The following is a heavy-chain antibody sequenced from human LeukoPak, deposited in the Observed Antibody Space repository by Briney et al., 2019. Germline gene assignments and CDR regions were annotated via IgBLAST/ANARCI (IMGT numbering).Heavy chain of an antibody. Sequence: ASVKVSCKASGYTFTSYGISWARQAPGQGLEWMGWISAYNGNTNYAQKLQGRVTMTTDTSTSTAYMELRSLRSDDTAVYYCARDEGYCSGGSCPGRGMDVWGQGTTVTVSS. V-gene: IGHV1-18*01. D-gene: IGHD2-15*01. CDR1: GYTFTSYG. CDR2: ISAYNGNT. J-gene: IGHJ6*02. CDR3: ARDEGYCSGGSCPGRGMDV.